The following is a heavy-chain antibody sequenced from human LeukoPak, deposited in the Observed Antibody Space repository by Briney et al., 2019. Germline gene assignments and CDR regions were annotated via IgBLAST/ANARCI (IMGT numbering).Heavy chain of an antibody. Sequence: PSETLSLTCTVSGGSISSYYWSWIRQPPGKGLEWIGEINHSGSTNYNPSLKSRVTISVDTSKNQFSLKLSSVTAADTAVYYCARGLFSTGLNDYGDYWGQGTLVTVSS. V-gene: IGHV4-34*01. D-gene: IGHD2-21*01. CDR1: GGSISSYY. CDR3: ARGLFSTGLNDYGDY. J-gene: IGHJ4*02. CDR2: INHSGST.